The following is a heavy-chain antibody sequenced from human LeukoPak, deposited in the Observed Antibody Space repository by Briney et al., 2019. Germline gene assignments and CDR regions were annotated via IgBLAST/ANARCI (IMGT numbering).Heavy chain of an antibody. Sequence: SVKVSCKASGGTFSTYGISWVRQAPGQGLEWMGGIVPNSGTADYAQKFQGGVTITADKSTSTAYMELSSLRTEDTAVYYCASRPAIAAAGDYWGQGTLVTVSS. CDR3: ASRPAIAAAGDY. V-gene: IGHV1-69*06. CDR1: GGTFSTYG. J-gene: IGHJ4*02. CDR2: IVPNSGTA. D-gene: IGHD6-13*01.